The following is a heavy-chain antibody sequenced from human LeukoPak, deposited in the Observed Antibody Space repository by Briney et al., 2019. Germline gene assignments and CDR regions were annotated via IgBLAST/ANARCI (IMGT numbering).Heavy chain of an antibody. CDR2: IHYSGGT. CDR3: ARDRSPEGYYDSSHWDYYHGMDV. D-gene: IGHD3-22*01. V-gene: IGHV4-59*01. Sequence: SETLSLTCTVAGGSISNYYWSWIRQPPGKGLEWIGYIHYSGGTNYNPSLKSRVTISVDTSKNQFSLNLSSVTAVDTAMYYCARDRSPEGYYDSSHWDYYHGMDVWGQGTTVTVSS. J-gene: IGHJ6*02. CDR1: GGSISNYY.